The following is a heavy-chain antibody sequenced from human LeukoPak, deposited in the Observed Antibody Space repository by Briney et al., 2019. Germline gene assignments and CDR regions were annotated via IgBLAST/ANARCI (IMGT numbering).Heavy chain of an antibody. D-gene: IGHD5/OR15-5a*01. CDR1: GFTFSGYA. V-gene: IGHV3-30*04. Sequence: GGSLRLSCAASGFTFSGYAMHWVRQAPGKGLEWLTVISTDGNDKHYADSVKGRFTVSRDNSKNTLFLQMNNLRTEDTAVYYCAKDKSVSADYYFDYWGQGTLVTVSS. CDR2: ISTDGNDK. J-gene: IGHJ4*02. CDR3: AKDKSVSADYYFDY.